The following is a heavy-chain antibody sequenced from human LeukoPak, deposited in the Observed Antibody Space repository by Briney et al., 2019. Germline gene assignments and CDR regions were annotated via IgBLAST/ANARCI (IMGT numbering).Heavy chain of an antibody. Sequence: PSETLSLTCTVSGGSISSSSYYWGWIRQPPGKGLEWIGSIYYSGSTYYNPSLKSRVTISVDTSKNQFSLKLSSVTAADTAVYYCARVNDGDRYYYYYYMDVWGKGTTVTVSS. D-gene: IGHD4-17*01. V-gene: IGHV4-39*07. CDR3: ARVNDGDRYYYYYYMDV. J-gene: IGHJ6*03. CDR1: GGSISSSSYY. CDR2: IYYSGST.